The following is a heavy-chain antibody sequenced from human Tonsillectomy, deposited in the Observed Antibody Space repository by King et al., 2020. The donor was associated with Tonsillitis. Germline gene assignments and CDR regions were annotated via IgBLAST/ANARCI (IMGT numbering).Heavy chain of an antibody. Sequence: QVQLVESGGGVVQPGRSLRLSCAASGFTFSSYGIHWVRQAPGKGLEWVAVISYDGSNKYYADSVKGRFTISRDNSKNTLYLKMNSRRAEDTAVYYCAKCRTEFYYSSGFWFGNWYLDLWGRGTLVTFSS. CDR2: ISYDGSNK. CDR3: AKCRTEFYYSSGFWFGNWYLDL. J-gene: IGHJ2*01. D-gene: IGHD3-22*01. V-gene: IGHV3-30*18. CDR1: GFTFSSYG.